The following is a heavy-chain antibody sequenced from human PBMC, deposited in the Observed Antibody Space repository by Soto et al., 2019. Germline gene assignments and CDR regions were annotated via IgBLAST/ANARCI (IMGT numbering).Heavy chain of an antibody. D-gene: IGHD6-13*01. Sequence: QVQLQESGPGLVKPSQTLSLTCTVSGGSISSGGYYWSWIRQHPGKGLEWIGYIYYSGSTYYNPSLTSRVTISVDTSKNQCSLKLSSVTAADTAVYYCARDYIAAAGRTEWFDPWGQGTLVTVSS. CDR2: IYYSGST. J-gene: IGHJ5*02. CDR1: GGSISSGGYY. V-gene: IGHV4-31*03. CDR3: ARDYIAAAGRTEWFDP.